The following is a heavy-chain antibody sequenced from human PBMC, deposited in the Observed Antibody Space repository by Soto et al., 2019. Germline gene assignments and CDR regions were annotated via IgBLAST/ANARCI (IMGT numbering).Heavy chain of an antibody. CDR2: IDEYGNTI. V-gene: IGHV3-74*01. J-gene: IGHJ4*02. CDR3: TRETGGGGGY. CDR1: GFTFSSYW. D-gene: IGHD3-16*01. Sequence: EVQLVESGGGLVQPGGSLRLSCAASGFTFSSYWMHWVRQVPGKGLVWVSRIDEYGNTINYADSVRGRFTISRDNAKNPLYRERNGGGAGDAVLYYCTRETGGGGGYWGQGTLVTVSS.